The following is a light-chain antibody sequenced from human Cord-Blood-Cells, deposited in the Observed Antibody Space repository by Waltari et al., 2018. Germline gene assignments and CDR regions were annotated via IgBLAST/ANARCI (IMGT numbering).Light chain of an antibody. CDR2: GES. V-gene: IGKV3-20*01. CDR1: QGVGSSD. Sequence: EIVLTQSPGTPSLSPGERATLSCRASQGVGSSDLARYQPKPGQAPRLLIYGESSRGTGIPGRFSGSGSGTEFNLTIGRVEPEDFAVDYCQLYGSSAGTFGQGSKGEI. J-gene: IGKJ1*01. CDR3: QLYGSSAGT.